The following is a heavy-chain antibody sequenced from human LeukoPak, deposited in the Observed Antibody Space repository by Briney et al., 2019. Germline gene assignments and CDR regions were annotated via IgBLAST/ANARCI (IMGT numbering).Heavy chain of an antibody. CDR3: AKDRDYYGSGAAFDI. D-gene: IGHD3-10*01. CDR2: ISYDGSNK. V-gene: IGHV3-30*18. Sequence: PGGSLRLSCAASGFTFSSYGMHWVRQAPGKGLEWVAVISYDGSNKYYADSVKGRFTISRDNSKNTLYLQMNSLRAEDTAVYYCAKDRDYYGSGAAFDIWGQGTMVTVSS. CDR1: GFTFSSYG. J-gene: IGHJ3*02.